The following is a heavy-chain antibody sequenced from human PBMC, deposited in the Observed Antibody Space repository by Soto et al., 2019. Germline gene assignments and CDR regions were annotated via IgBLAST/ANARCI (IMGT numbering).Heavy chain of an antibody. J-gene: IGHJ4*02. Sequence: PGGSLRLSCAASGFTFSDYYMSWIRQAPGKGLEWVSYISTSSTYTNYADSVKGRFTISRDNAKNSLYLQMNSLRAEDTAVYYCARELYGGYANFDYWGQGTLVTVSS. CDR1: GFTFSDYY. V-gene: IGHV3-11*06. CDR2: ISTSSTYT. D-gene: IGHD5-12*01. CDR3: ARELYGGYANFDY.